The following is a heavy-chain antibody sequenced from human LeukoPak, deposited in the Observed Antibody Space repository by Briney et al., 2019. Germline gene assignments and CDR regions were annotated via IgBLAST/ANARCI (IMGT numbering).Heavy chain of an antibody. J-gene: IGHJ4*02. V-gene: IGHV4-34*01. CDR1: GGSFSGYY. D-gene: IGHD2-2*01. Sequence: SETLSLTCAVYGGSFSGYYWSWIRQPPGKGLEWIGEINHSGRTNYNPSLKRRVTISVDTSKNQFSLKLSSVTAADTAVYYCARVVVVVPAATNYFDYWGQGTLVTVSS. CDR3: ARVVVVVPAATNYFDY. CDR2: INHSGRT.